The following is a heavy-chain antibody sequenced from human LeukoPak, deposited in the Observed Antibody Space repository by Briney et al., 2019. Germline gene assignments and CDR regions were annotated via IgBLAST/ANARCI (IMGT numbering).Heavy chain of an antibody. V-gene: IGHV4-31*03. CDR1: GGSISSGGYY. CDR2: IYYSGST. J-gene: IGHJ4*02. CDR3: ARSPRLLRYSDWLLYNDY. D-gene: IGHD3-9*01. Sequence: PSETLSLTCTVSGGSISSGGYYWSWIRQHPGKGLEWIGYIYYSGSTYYNPSLKSRVTISVDTSKNQFSLKLSSVTAADTAVYYCARSPRLLRYSDWLLYNDYWGQGTLVTVSS.